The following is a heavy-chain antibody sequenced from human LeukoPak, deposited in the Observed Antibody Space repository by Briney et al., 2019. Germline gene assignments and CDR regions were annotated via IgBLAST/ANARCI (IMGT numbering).Heavy chain of an antibody. V-gene: IGHV3-66*01. Sequence: GGSLKLSCAASGFTVSSNYMSWVRQAPGKGLGWVSVLYSGGTTYYADSVKGRFTISRDHSKNTLDLQMKSLRAEDTAVYYCAMDSSGLPLKFDYWGQGTLVTVST. J-gene: IGHJ4*02. CDR3: AMDSSGLPLKFDY. CDR1: GFTVSSNY. CDR2: LYSGGTT. D-gene: IGHD5-12*01.